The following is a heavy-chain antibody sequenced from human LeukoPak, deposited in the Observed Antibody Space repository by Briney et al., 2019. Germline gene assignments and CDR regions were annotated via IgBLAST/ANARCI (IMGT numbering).Heavy chain of an antibody. CDR2: ISWNSGSI. D-gene: IGHD3-10*01. J-gene: IGHJ5*02. V-gene: IGHV3-9*01. CDR3: AKEESYYYGSGSHYNWFDP. Sequence: GRSLRLSCAASGFTFDDYAMHWVRQAPGKGLEWVSGISWNSGSIGYADSVKGRFTISRDNAKNSLYLQMNSLRAEDTALYYCAKEESYYYGSGSHYNWFDPWGQGTLVTVSS. CDR1: GFTFDDYA.